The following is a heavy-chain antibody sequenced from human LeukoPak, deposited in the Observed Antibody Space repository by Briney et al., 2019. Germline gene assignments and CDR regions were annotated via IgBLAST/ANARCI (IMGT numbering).Heavy chain of an antibody. D-gene: IGHD3-22*01. CDR2: IYYSGST. CDR1: GGSISSGGYY. J-gene: IGHJ4*02. CDR3: ARVSGYYDSSGYYYEVTYYFDY. Sequence: PSETLSLTCTVSGGSISSGGYYWSWIRRHPGKGLEWIGYIYYSGSTYYNPSLKSRVTISVDTSKNQFSLKLSFVTAADTAVYYCARVSGYYDSSGYYYEVTYYFDYWGQGTLVTVSS. V-gene: IGHV4-31*03.